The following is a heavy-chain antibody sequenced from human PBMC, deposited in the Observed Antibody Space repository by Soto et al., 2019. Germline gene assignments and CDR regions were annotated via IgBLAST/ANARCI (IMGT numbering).Heavy chain of an antibody. V-gene: IGHV4-34*01. Sequence: SETLSLTCALSGGSFSGYYWSWIRQSPGKGLEWIAGIYSSGSTYYNPSLKSRVTISVDTSKNQFSLKLSSVTAADTAVYYCARRLYYDSSGFEGGGMDVWGQGTTVTVSS. CDR1: GGSFSGYY. J-gene: IGHJ6*02. CDR2: IYSSGST. CDR3: ARRLYYDSSGFEGGGMDV. D-gene: IGHD3-22*01.